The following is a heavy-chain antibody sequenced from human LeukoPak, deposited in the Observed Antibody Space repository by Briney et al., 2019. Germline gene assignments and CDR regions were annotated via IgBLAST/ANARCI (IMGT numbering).Heavy chain of an antibody. D-gene: IGHD5/OR15-5a*01. CDR2: IKQDGSEK. J-gene: IGHJ4*02. CDR1: GFTFSTYW. Sequence: PGGSLRLSCAASGFTFSTYWMSWVRQAPGKGLEWVANIKQDGSEKYYVDSVKGRFTISRDNAKNSLYLQMNGLRTEDTAVYYCARDSTLRYYFDYWGQGTLVTVSS. CDR3: ARDSTLRYYFDY. V-gene: IGHV3-7*03.